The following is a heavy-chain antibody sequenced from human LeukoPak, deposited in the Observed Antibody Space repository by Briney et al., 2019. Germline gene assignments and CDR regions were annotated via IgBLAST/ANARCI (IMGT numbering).Heavy chain of an antibody. D-gene: IGHD3-22*01. J-gene: IGHJ4*02. CDR1: GGTFSSYA. V-gene: IGHV1-69*04. CDR3: ARAEWTYYYDSSPNDY. CDR2: IIPILGIA. Sequence: GASVKVSCKASGGTFSSYAISWVRQAPGQGLEWTGRIIPILGIANYAQKFQGRVTITADKSTSTAYMELSSLRSEDTAVYYCARAEWTYYYDSSPNDYWGQGTLVTVSS.